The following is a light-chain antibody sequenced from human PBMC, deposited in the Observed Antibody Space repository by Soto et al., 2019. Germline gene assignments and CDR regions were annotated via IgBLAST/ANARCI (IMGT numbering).Light chain of an antibody. Sequence: QSALTQPASVSGSPGQSITISCTGTSSDVGSYTLVSWHQQHPGKAPKLMIYEGSKRPSGVSHRFSGSKSGNTASLTISGLQSEDEADYYCCSYAVGSTLVFGGGTKRTVL. J-gene: IGLJ2*01. CDR1: SSDVGSYTL. CDR3: CSYAVGSTLV. CDR2: EGS. V-gene: IGLV2-23*01.